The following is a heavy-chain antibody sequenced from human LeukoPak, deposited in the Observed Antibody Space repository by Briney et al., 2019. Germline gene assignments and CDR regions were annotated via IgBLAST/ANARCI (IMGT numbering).Heavy chain of an antibody. Sequence: GGSLRLSCGVSGLSALAFSNYAMSWVRQAPGKGLEWVSFISGSGAIIEYADSVKGRFTISRDNAKYTLFLQMNSLRAEDTAIYYCAKDISSDIVRGNFDYWGQGTLVTVSS. CDR3: AKDISSDIVRGNFDY. D-gene: IGHD3-10*01. CDR1: GLSALAFSNYA. CDR2: ISGSGAII. V-gene: IGHV3-23*01. J-gene: IGHJ4*02.